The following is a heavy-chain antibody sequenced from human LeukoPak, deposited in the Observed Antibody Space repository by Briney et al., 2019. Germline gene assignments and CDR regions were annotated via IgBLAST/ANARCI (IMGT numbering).Heavy chain of an antibody. D-gene: IGHD5-12*01. CDR1: GGSFSGYY. CDR3: ARRWGYIVATPSFFDY. V-gene: IGHV4-34*01. Sequence: PSETLSLTCAVYGGSFSGYYWSWIRQPPGKGLEWIGEINHSGSTNYNPSLKSRVTISVDTSKNQFSLKLSSVTAADTAVYYCARRWGYIVATPSFFDYWGQGTLVTVSS. CDR2: INHSGST. J-gene: IGHJ4*02.